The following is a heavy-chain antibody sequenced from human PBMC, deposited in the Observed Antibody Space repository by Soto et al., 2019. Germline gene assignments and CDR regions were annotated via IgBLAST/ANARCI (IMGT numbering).Heavy chain of an antibody. CDR1: GGSISSGDYY. J-gene: IGHJ4*02. CDR2: IYYSGST. Sequence: SETLSLTCTVSGGSISSGDYYWSWIRQPPGKGLEWIGYIYYSGSTYYNVSLKSRVTISVDTSKNQFSLKLNSVTAADTAVYYCARNRWRGYCSGGICYAEREYYFDYWGQGILVTVSS. D-gene: IGHD2-15*01. V-gene: IGHV4-30-4*01. CDR3: ARNRWRGYCSGGICYAEREYYFDY.